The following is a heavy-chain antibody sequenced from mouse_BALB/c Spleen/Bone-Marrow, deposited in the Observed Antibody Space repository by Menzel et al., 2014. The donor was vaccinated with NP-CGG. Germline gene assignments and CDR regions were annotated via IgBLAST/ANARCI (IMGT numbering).Heavy chain of an antibody. V-gene: IGHV2-6-4*01. CDR3: ARNLRDPFAY. CDR2: IWGGGST. Sequence: QVQLKQSGPGLVAPSQSLSITCTVSGFSLSRYIIHWIRQPPGNGLEWLGMIWGGGSTDYNSALKSRLSISKDNSKSQVFLKMNSLQTDDTAIYYCARNLRDPFAYWGQGTLVTVSA. CDR1: GFSLSRYI. J-gene: IGHJ3*01.